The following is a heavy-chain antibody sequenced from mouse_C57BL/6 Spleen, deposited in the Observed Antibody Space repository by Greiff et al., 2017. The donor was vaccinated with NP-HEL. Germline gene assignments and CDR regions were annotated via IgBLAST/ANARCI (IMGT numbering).Heavy chain of an antibody. J-gene: IGHJ4*01. Sequence: QVQLQQSGAELMKPGASVKLSCKATGYTFTGYWIEWVKQRPGHGLEWIGEILPGSGSTNYNEKFKGKATLTADTSSNTAYMQLSSLTTEDSAIYYCARKNAMDYWGQGTSVTVSS. CDR2: ILPGSGST. CDR1: GYTFTGYW. V-gene: IGHV1-9*01. CDR3: ARKNAMDY.